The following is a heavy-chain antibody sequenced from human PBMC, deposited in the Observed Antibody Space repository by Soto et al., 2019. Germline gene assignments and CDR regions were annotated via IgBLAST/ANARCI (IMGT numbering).Heavy chain of an antibody. CDR1: GFTFSDYY. J-gene: IGHJ4*02. D-gene: IGHD3-22*01. Sequence: PGGSLRLSXAASGFTFSDYYMSWIRQAPGKGLEWVSYISPSTGYTNYADTVKGRFTISRDNAKNSLYLQMNSLRAEDTAVYYCARAREDYYDSSDYEPVDYWGQGTLVTVSS. CDR3: ARAREDYYDSSDYEPVDY. CDR2: ISPSTGYT. V-gene: IGHV3-11*06.